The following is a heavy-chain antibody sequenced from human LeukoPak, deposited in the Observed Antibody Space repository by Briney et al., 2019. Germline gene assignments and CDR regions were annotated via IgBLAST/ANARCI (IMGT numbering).Heavy chain of an antibody. D-gene: IGHD6-19*01. CDR3: AKDERSYSSASYGWFDP. V-gene: IGHV3-23*01. CDR2: ISGSGGST. Sequence: TGGSLRLSCAVSGFTFSSYAMSWVRQAPGKGLEWVSAISGSGGSTYYAGSVKGRFTISRDNSKNTLSLQMNSLRAEDTALYYCAKDERSYSSASYGWFDPWGRGTLVTVSS. J-gene: IGHJ5*02. CDR1: GFTFSSYA.